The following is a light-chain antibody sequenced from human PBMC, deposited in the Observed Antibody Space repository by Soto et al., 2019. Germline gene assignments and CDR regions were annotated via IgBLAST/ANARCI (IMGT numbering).Light chain of an antibody. Sequence: DIQMTQSPSTLSASVGDRVTITCRASQSISSWLAWYQQKPGKAPKLLIYDASSLESGVPSRFSGSGSGTEYTLTISSLQHADFATYYCQQYNSYSPRTFGQGTKVEIK. V-gene: IGKV1-5*01. J-gene: IGKJ1*01. CDR1: QSISSW. CDR3: QQYNSYSPRT. CDR2: DAS.